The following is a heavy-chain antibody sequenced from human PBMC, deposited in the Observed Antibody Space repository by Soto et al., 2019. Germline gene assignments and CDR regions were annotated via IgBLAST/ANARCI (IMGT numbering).Heavy chain of an antibody. D-gene: IGHD2-21*01. J-gene: IGHJ4*02. CDR2: IYPGDSDT. CDR3: ARQAYCGGDCHFDY. V-gene: IGHV5-51*01. CDR1: GYRFTSYW. Sequence: EVQLVQSGAEMKKPGESLQISCKGSGYRFTSYWIGWVRQMPGKGLEWMGIIYPGDSDTRYSPSFQGRVTISADKSISTAYLQWSSLRASDTALYYCARQAYCGGDCHFDYWGQGTLVTASS.